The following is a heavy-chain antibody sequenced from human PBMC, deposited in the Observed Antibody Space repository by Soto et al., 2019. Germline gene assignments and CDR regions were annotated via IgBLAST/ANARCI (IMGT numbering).Heavy chain of an antibody. D-gene: IGHD3-10*01. J-gene: IGHJ4*02. Sequence: GGSLRLSCAASGFTFSGSAMHWVRQASGKGLEWVGRIRSKANSYATAYAASVKGRVTISRDDSKNMAYLQMNSLKTEDTAVYYCTRLEEGRYYGSGSYYYFDYWGQGTLVTVSS. CDR2: IRSKANSYAT. CDR3: TRLEEGRYYGSGSYYYFDY. V-gene: IGHV3-73*01. CDR1: GFTFSGSA.